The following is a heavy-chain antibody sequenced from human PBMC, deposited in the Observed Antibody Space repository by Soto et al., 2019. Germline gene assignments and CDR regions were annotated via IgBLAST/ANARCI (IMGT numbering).Heavy chain of an antibody. V-gene: IGHV1-69*13. Sequence: ASVKVSCKASGGTFSSYAISWVRQAPGQGLEWMGGIIPIFGTANYAQKFQGRVTITADESTSTAYMELSSLRSEDTAVYYCARDPPLDPWRSFDPWGQGTLVTVSS. D-gene: IGHD3-9*01. CDR2: IIPIFGTA. CDR3: ARDPPLDPWRSFDP. J-gene: IGHJ5*02. CDR1: GGTFSSYA.